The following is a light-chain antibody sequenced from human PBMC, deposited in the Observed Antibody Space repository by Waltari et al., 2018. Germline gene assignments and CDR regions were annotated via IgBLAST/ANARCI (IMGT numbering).Light chain of an antibody. J-gene: IGLJ1*01. CDR3: AAWDDSHYV. CDR2: RNN. Sequence: QSLLTQPPSASETPGQRVIISCSVCSSNLGSHYLYWYQQLPGTAPNPLIYRNNQRPSGVPDRFSGSKSGTSASLAISGLRSEDEAVYYCAAWDDSHYVFGTGTKVTVL. CDR1: SSNLGSHY. V-gene: IGLV1-47*01.